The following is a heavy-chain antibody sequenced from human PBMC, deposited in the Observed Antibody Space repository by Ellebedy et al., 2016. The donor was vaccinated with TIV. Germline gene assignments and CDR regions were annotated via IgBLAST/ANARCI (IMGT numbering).Heavy chain of an antibody. J-gene: IGHJ3*02. D-gene: IGHD1-26*01. CDR3: AKTWYSGSYYQLDI. CDR1: GFTFSSYA. V-gene: IGHV3-23*01. CDR2: ISGSGGST. Sequence: GESLKISXAASGFTFSSYAMSWVRQAPGKGLEWVSAISGSGGSTYYADSVKGRFSISRDNSKNTLYLQMNSLRAEDTAVYYCAKTWYSGSYYQLDIWGQGTMVTVSS.